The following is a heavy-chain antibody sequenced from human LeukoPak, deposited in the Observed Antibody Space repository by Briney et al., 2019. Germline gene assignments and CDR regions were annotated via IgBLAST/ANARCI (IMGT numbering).Heavy chain of an antibody. CDR3: ARRGYYDSSGYDY. Sequence: GGSLRLSCPASGFTFSNYWMSWVRQAPGKGLEWVANIKQDGSEKYYVDSVKGRFTISRDNAKNSLYLQMNSLRAEDTAVYYCARRGYYDSSGYDYWGQGTLVTVSS. D-gene: IGHD3-22*01. V-gene: IGHV3-7*01. CDR2: IKQDGSEK. J-gene: IGHJ4*02. CDR1: GFTFSNYW.